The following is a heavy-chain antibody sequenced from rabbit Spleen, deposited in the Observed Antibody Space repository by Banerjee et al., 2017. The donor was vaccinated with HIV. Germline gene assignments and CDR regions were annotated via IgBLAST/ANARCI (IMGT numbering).Heavy chain of an antibody. D-gene: IGHD1-1*01. J-gene: IGHJ4*01. V-gene: IGHV1S40*01. CDR1: GVSFSSSYY. CDR2: INTGSGST. Sequence: QSLEESGGDLVKPGASLTLTCTASGVSFSSSYYMCWVRQAPGKGLEWIGCINTGSGSTYYASWAKGRFTISKTSSTTVTLQMTSLTAADTATYFCARRYSGYDLWGPGTLVTVS. CDR3: ARRYSGYDL.